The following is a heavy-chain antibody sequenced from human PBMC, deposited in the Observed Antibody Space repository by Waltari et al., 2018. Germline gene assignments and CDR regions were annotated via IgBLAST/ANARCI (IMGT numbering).Heavy chain of an antibody. J-gene: IGHJ4*02. CDR2: IRSKAYGGTT. V-gene: IGHV3-49*03. Sequence: EVQLVESGGGLVQPGRSLSLSCTASGFTFGDYAMSWFRPAPGTGLEWVGFIRSKAYGGTTEYAASVKGRFTISRDDSKSIAYLQMNSLKTEDTAVYYCTRVEDYDFWSGPGNNDYWGQGTLVTVSS. D-gene: IGHD3-3*01. CDR1: GFTFGDYA. CDR3: TRVEDYDFWSGPGNNDY.